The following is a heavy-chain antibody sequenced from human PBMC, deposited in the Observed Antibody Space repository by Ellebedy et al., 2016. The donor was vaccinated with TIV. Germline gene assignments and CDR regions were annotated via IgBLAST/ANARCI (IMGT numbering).Heavy chain of an antibody. D-gene: IGHD2-15*01. CDR3: ARDPYCSGGSCYPYFFDY. CDR2: INPNSGGT. CDR1: GYTFATYY. V-gene: IGHV1-2*02. Sequence: AASVKVSCKASGYTFATYYMHWVRQVPGQGLEWMGWINPNSGGTNYAQKFQGSVTMTRDTPISTAYMELSRLRSDDTAVYYCARDPYCSGGSCYPYFFDYWGEGTLVTVSS. J-gene: IGHJ4*02.